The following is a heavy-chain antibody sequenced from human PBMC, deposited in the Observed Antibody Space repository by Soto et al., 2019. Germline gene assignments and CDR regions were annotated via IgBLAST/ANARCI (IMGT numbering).Heavy chain of an antibody. CDR1: GYIFTGYY. CDR3: ATDKVAFDM. V-gene: IGHV1-2*02. J-gene: IGHJ3*02. Sequence: ASVKVSCKASGYIFTGYYIQWVRQAPGQGLEWMGWINTKTGGTKYAQKFEGRVTMTRDTSINTAYMEVSRLRSDDTAVYYCATDKVAFDMWGQGTMVTVSS. CDR2: INTKTGGT. D-gene: IGHD3-9*01.